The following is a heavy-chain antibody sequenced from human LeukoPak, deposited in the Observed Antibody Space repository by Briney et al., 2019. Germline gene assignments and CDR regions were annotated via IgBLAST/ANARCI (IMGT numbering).Heavy chain of an antibody. V-gene: IGHV1-2*02. J-gene: IGHJ4*02. CDR1: GGTFNSYA. D-gene: IGHD6-19*01. Sequence: ASVKLSCKASGGTFNSYAINWVRQAPGQGLEWMGWINPNSGGTNYAQKFQGRITMTRDTSITTVYMELSSLTSDDTAVYYCGSGQWLVGVFYWGQGTLVTVSS. CDR2: INPNSGGT. CDR3: GSGQWLVGVFY.